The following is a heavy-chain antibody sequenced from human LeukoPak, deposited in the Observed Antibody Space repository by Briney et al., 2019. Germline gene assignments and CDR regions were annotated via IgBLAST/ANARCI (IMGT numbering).Heavy chain of an antibody. D-gene: IGHD6-19*01. J-gene: IGHJ4*02. CDR3: ARDGYSSGWPKFDY. CDR2: INTNTGNP. Sequence: GASVKVSCKASGYTFTSYAMNWVRQAPGQGLEWMGWINTNTGNPTYAQGFTGRFVFSLDTSVSTAYLQISSLKAEDTAVYYRARDGYSSGWPKFDYWGQGTLVTVSS. V-gene: IGHV7-4-1*02. CDR1: GYTFTSYA.